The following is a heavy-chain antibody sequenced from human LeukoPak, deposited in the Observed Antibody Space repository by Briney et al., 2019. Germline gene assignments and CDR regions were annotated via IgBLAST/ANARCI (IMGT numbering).Heavy chain of an antibody. CDR1: GFTFSSYG. CDR3: AKRARGATRYFDY. J-gene: IGHJ4*02. Sequence: GGSLRLSCAASGFTFSSYGMSWVRQAPVKGLEWVSAISGSGGSTYYADSVKGRFTISRDNSKNTLYLQMNSLRAEDTAVYYCAKRARGATRYFDYWGQGTLVTVSS. CDR2: ISGSGGST. D-gene: IGHD1-26*01. V-gene: IGHV3-23*01.